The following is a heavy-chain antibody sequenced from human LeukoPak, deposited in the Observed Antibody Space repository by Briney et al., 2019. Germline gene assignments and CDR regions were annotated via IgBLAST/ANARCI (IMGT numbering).Heavy chain of an antibody. J-gene: IGHJ4*02. D-gene: IGHD4-17*01. V-gene: IGHV3-30*03. CDR2: ISYDGSDK. CDR3: ARAPPDYGGYTNDY. Sequence: GGSLRLSCAASGFTFSSYGMHWVRQAPGKGLEWVAVISYDGSDKNYADSVKGRFTISRDNSNNRVYLQMNSLRAEDTAVYYCARAPPDYGGYTNDYWGQGTLVTVSS. CDR1: GFTFSSYG.